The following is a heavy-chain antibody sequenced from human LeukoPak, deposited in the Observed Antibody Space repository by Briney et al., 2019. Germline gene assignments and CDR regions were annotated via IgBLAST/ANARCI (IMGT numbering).Heavy chain of an antibody. J-gene: IGHJ4*02. CDR3: ARDTYDYGDYENDY. Sequence: PGGSLRLSCVVSGFSFSTYSLNWIRQAPGKGLEWVSYISSSGSTIYYADSVKGRFTISRDNAKNSLYLQMNGLRAEDTAVYYCARDTYDYGDYENDYWGQGTLVTVSS. CDR2: ISSSGSTI. CDR1: GFSFSTYS. V-gene: IGHV3-48*04. D-gene: IGHD4-17*01.